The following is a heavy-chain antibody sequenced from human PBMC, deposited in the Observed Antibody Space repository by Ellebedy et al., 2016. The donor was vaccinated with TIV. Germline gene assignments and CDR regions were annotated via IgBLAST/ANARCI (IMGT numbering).Heavy chain of an antibody. CDR3: ARDRSYSPTY. J-gene: IGHJ4*02. D-gene: IGHD1-26*01. V-gene: IGHV3-30*04. CDR1: GFTFSNYA. Sequence: GGSLRLSXAASGFTFSNYAMNWVRQAPGKGLEWVAFISYDGNNKYYADSVKGRFTLSRDNSENTLYLEMNSLRAEDTAVYYCARDRSYSPTYWGQGTLVTVSS. CDR2: ISYDGNNK.